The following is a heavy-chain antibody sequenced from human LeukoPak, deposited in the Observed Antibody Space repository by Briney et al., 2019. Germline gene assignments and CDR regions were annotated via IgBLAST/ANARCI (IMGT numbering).Heavy chain of an antibody. CDR1: GGTFSSYG. CDR3: ARKTRRGYYGSGSYNPTGYYYYMDV. D-gene: IGHD3-10*01. J-gene: IGHJ6*03. Sequence: SVKVSRKASGGTFSSYGISWVRQAPGQGLEWMGGIIPIFGAANYAQKFQGRVTITADKSTSTAYMELSSLRSEDTAVYYCARKTRRGYYGSGSYNPTGYYYYMDVWGKGTTVTVSS. V-gene: IGHV1-69*06. CDR2: IIPIFGAA.